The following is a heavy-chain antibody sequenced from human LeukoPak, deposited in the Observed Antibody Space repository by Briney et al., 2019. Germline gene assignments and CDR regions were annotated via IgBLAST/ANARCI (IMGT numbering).Heavy chain of an antibody. CDR2: IHFRGST. CDR1: GGSISHYY. CDR3: ARKNDFDI. V-gene: IGHV4-59*01. D-gene: IGHD2/OR15-2a*01. Sequence: SETLSLTCTVSGGSISHYYWSWIRQPPGRGLEWIGYIHFRGSTNYNPSLKSRVTISVDMSKSQFSLRLTSVTAADTAVYYCARKNDFDIWGQGTLVTVSS. J-gene: IGHJ3*02.